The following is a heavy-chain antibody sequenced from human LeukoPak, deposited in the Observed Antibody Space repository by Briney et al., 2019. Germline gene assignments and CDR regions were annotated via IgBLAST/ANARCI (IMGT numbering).Heavy chain of an antibody. CDR2: IYSGGST. V-gene: IGHV3-66*01. Sequence: PGGSLRLSCAASEFSVGSNYMTWVRQAPGKGLEWVSLIYSGGSTYYADSVEGRFTISRDNAKNSLFLQMNSLRAEDTAVYYCARVPWSSVTIFDYWGQGTLVTVSS. CDR1: EFSVGSNY. J-gene: IGHJ4*02. CDR3: ARVPWSSVTIFDY. D-gene: IGHD3-10*01.